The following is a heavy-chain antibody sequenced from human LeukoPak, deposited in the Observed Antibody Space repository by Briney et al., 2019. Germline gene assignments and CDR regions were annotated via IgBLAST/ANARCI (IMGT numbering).Heavy chain of an antibody. V-gene: IGHV3-21*01. J-gene: IGHJ4*02. Sequence: GGSLRLSCAASGFTFSSYSVNWVRQAPGKGLEWVSSISSSSSYIYYADSVKGRFTISRDTAKNSLYLQMNSLRAEDTAVYYCARSGSSSDDYWGQGTLVTVSS. D-gene: IGHD6-6*01. CDR3: ARSGSSSDDY. CDR2: ISSSSSYI. CDR1: GFTFSSYS.